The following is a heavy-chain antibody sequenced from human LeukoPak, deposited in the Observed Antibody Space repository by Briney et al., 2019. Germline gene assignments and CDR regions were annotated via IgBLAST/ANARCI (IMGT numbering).Heavy chain of an antibody. CDR1: GFTFSSYG. D-gene: IGHD3-9*01. J-gene: IGHJ6*02. V-gene: IGHV3-21*01. CDR2: ISSSSSYI. CDR3: ATATVYAIRSRLEYYGMDV. Sequence: PGRSLRLSCAASGFTFSSYGMHWVRQAPGKGLEWVSSISSSSSYIYYADSVKGRFTISRDNAKNSLYLQMNSLRAEDTAVYYCATATVYAIRSRLEYYGMDVWGQGTTVTVSS.